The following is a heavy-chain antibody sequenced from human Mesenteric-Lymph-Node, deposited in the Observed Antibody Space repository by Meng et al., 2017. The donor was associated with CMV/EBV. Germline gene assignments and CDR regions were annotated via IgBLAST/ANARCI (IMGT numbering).Heavy chain of an antibody. CDR3: ARVAATDY. Sequence: GESLKISCAASGFTFSSYWMSWVRQAPGKGLEWVSYISSSSSTIYYADSVKGRFTISRDNAKNSLYLQMNSLRAEDTAVYYCARVAATDYWGLGTLVTVSS. D-gene: IGHD6-13*01. J-gene: IGHJ4*02. CDR2: ISSSSSTI. CDR1: GFTFSSYW. V-gene: IGHV3-48*04.